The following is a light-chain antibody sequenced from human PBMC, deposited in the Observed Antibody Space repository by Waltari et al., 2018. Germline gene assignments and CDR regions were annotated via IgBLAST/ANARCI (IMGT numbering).Light chain of an antibody. Sequence: IVLAHSPATLPLSPGERAPPSCRPRPTVISNHFAWFQQTPGQAPRLLIYGASSRATGIPDRVSGSGSGTDLTLTSSRLETEDFAVYDCQQYVSPPGTFGQGTKVE. J-gene: IGKJ1*01. CDR2: GAS. CDR3: QQYVSPPGT. CDR1: PTVISNH. V-gene: IGKV3-20*01.